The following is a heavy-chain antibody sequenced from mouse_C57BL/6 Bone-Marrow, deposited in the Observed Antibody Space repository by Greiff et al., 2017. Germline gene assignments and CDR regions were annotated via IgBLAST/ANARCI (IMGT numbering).Heavy chain of an antibody. Sequence: VQLQQSGAELVMPGASVKLSCKASGYTFTSYWMHWVKQRPGQGLEWIGEIDPSDSYTNYNQKFKGKSTLTVDKSSSTAYMQLSSLTSEDSAVYYCARRDYYGSNAMDYWGQGTSVTVSS. CDR2: IDPSDSYT. D-gene: IGHD1-1*01. CDR1: GYTFTSYW. V-gene: IGHV1-69*01. J-gene: IGHJ4*01. CDR3: ARRDYYGSNAMDY.